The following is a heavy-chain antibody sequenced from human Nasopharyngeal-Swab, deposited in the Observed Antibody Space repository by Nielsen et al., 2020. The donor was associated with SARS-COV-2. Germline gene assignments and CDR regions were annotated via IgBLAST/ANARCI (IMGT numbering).Heavy chain of an antibody. J-gene: IGHJ6*02. CDR1: GGSISSSSYY. CDR2: IYYSGST. Sequence: ETLSLTCTVSGGSISSSSYYWGWIRQPPGKGLEWIGSIYYSGSTYYNPSLKSRVTISVDTSKNQFSLKLSSVTAADTAVYYCARSSPGSPGGYYYGMDVWGQGTTVTVPS. V-gene: IGHV4-39*07. CDR3: ARSSPGSPGGYYYGMDV. D-gene: IGHD3-10*01.